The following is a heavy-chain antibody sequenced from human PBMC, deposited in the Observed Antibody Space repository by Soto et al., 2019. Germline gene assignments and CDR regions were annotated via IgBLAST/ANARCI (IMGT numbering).Heavy chain of an antibody. D-gene: IGHD6-19*01. Sequence: GASVKVSCKVSGYTLTELSMHWVRQAPGKGLEWMGGFDPEDGGTIYAQKFEGRGTMTEDTSTDTAYMELSSLRSEDTAVYYCATDVLGFVVAVAGSYWGQGILVTVSS. J-gene: IGHJ4*02. V-gene: IGHV1-24*01. CDR3: ATDVLGFVVAVAGSY. CDR1: GYTLTELS. CDR2: FDPEDGGT.